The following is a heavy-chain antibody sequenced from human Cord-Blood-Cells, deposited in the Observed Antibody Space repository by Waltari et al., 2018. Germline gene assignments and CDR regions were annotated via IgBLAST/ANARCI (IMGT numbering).Heavy chain of an antibody. CDR2: IYHSGST. CDR1: GYSISSGYY. CDR3: ARDRSDFWSGYYTGAFDI. J-gene: IGHJ3*02. Sequence: QVQLQESGPGLVKPSETLSLTCAVSGYSISSGYYWGWIRPPPGKGLEWIGSIYHSGSTYYNPSLKSRVTISVDTSKNQFSLKLSSVTAADTAVYYCARDRSDFWSGYYTGAFDIWGQGTMVTVSS. V-gene: IGHV4-38-2*02. D-gene: IGHD3-3*01.